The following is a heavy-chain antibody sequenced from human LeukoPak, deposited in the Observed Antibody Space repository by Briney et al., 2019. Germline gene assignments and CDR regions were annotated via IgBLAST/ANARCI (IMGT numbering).Heavy chain of an antibody. D-gene: IGHD3-16*02. Sequence: GASVKVSCKASGYTFTGYYMHWVRQAPGQGLEWMGRINPNSGGTNYAQKFQGRVTMIRDTSISTAYMELSRLRSDDAAVYYCARDPGYPYYYFDYWGQGTLVTVSS. V-gene: IGHV1-2*06. J-gene: IGHJ4*02. CDR2: INPNSGGT. CDR3: ARDPGYPYYYFDY. CDR1: GYTFTGYY.